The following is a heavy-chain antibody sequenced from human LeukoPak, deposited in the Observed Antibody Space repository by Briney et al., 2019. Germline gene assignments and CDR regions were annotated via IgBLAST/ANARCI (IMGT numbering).Heavy chain of an antibody. V-gene: IGHV3-23*01. CDR1: GFTFSNYA. CDR2: ISGSSGST. J-gene: IGHJ3*02. Sequence: PGGSLRLSCAASGFTFSNYAMSWVRQAPGKGLEWVSAISGSSGSTYYADALKGRFTISRDNAKNSLYLQMNSLRAEDTALYHCARNRGRSAFDIWGQGTMVTVSS. D-gene: IGHD2-15*01. CDR3: ARNRGRSAFDI.